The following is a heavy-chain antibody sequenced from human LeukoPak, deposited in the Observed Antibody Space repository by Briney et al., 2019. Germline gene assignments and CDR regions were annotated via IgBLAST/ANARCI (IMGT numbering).Heavy chain of an antibody. J-gene: IGHJ4*02. D-gene: IGHD2/OR15-2a*01. CDR3: ARVSFCPRCHFDY. CDR1: GFTFSSYG. CDR2: IWYDGSNK. V-gene: IGHV3-33*01. Sequence: PGGSLRLSCAASGFTFSSYGMHWVRQAPGKGLEWVAVIWYDGSNKYYADSVKGRFTISRDNSKNTLYLQMNSLRAEDTAVYYCARVSFCPRCHFDYWGQGTLVTVSS.